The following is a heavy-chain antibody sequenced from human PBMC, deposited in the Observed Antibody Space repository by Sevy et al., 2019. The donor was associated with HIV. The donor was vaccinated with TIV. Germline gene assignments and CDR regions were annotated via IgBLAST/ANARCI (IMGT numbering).Heavy chain of an antibody. CDR3: AKAYGSGSPPFD. CDR2: ISGSGGST. CDR1: GFTFSTYA. D-gene: IGHD3-10*01. Sequence: GGSLRLSCAASGFTFSTYAMNWVRQAPGKGLEWVSTISGSGGSTYYADSVKGRFTISRDNFKNTLDLQMNSLRAEDTAVYYCAKAYGSGSPPFDWGQGTLVTVSS. V-gene: IGHV3-23*01. J-gene: IGHJ4*02.